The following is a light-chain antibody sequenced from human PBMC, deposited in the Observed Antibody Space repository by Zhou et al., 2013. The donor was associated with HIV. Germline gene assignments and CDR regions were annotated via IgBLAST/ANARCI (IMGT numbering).Light chain of an antibody. CDR3: HQYGTSPQP. CDR1: QSVSTTF. Sequence: EIVLTQSPGTLSLLPGERATLSCRASQSVSTTFLAWYQLKPGQAPKLIIYSASRRATGIPDRFSGSGSGTDFTLTISRLKPEDFAVYYCHQYGTSPQPFGQGTKVEV. CDR2: SAS. V-gene: IGKV3-20*01. J-gene: IGKJ1*01.